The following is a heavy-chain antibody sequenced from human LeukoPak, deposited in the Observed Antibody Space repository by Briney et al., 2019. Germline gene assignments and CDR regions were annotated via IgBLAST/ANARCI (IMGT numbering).Heavy chain of an antibody. CDR1: GFTFSSYA. Sequence: PGRSLRLSCAASGFTFSSYAMHWVRQAPGKGLEWVAVISYDGSNKYYADSVKGRFTISRDNSKNTLYLQMNSLRAEDTAVYYCAREARGCSGGSCYVAFDYWGQGTLVTVSS. J-gene: IGHJ4*02. CDR3: AREARGCSGGSCYVAFDY. V-gene: IGHV3-30-3*01. CDR2: ISYDGSNK. D-gene: IGHD2-15*01.